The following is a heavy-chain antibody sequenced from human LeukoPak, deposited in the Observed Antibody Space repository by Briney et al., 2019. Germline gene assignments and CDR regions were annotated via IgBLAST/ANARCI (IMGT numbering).Heavy chain of an antibody. Sequence: GASVKVSCKASGYTFTNYYIHWVRQAPGQGLEWMGIISPSGGSTAYAQRFQGRVTVTRDTSTSTVYMELSSLRSEDTAVYCCARGPSQQDFDHWGQGTLVTVSS. CDR3: ARGPSQQDFDH. J-gene: IGHJ4*02. CDR1: GYTFTNYY. D-gene: IGHD2-15*01. V-gene: IGHV1-46*01. CDR2: ISPSGGST.